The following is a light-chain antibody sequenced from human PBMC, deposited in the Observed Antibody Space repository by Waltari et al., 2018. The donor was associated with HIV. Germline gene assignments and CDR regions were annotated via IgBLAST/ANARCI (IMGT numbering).Light chain of an antibody. Sequence: QSVLTQPSPASGTPWQRVTISCSCRFSRVNWYQHVKGAAPKLLIYNNDQRPSEVPDRFSGSKSDTSASLAISGLQTEDEADYYCATWDDSLAGLWVFGGGTRMTVL. V-gene: IGLV1-44*01. CDR2: NND. J-gene: IGLJ3*02. CDR1: FSRV. CDR3: ATWDDSLAGLWV.